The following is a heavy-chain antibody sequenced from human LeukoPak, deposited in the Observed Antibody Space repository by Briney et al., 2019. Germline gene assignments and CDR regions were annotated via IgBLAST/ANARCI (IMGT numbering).Heavy chain of an antibody. CDR3: AREGTSGTHLNWFDP. Sequence: SETLSLTCTVSGGPMSRYYWSWMRQTPGKGLEYIGYIYYSGSTNYNPSLKSRVTLSVDTSKNQFSLKLSSVTAADTAVYYCAREGTSGTHLNWFDPWGQGTLVTVSS. J-gene: IGHJ5*02. V-gene: IGHV4-59*01. CDR1: GGPMSRYY. D-gene: IGHD1-1*01. CDR2: IYYSGST.